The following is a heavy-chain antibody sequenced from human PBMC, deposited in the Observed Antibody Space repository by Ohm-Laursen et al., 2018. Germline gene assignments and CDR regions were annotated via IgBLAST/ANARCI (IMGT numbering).Heavy chain of an antibody. V-gene: IGHV3-33*01. J-gene: IGHJ4*02. CDR1: GFTFSSYG. CDR3: ARDLAYSSSWSTFDY. Sequence: RSLRLSCTASGFTFSSYGMHWVRQAPGKGLEWVAVIWYDGSNKYYADSVKGRFTISRDNSKNTLYLQMNSLRAEDTAVYYCARDLAYSSSWSTFDYWGQGTLVTVSS. CDR2: IWYDGSNK. D-gene: IGHD6-13*01.